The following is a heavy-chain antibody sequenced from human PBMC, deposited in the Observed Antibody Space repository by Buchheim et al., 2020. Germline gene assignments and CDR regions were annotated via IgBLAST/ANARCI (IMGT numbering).Heavy chain of an antibody. CDR3: ARPDFGGYSSGWYGVFDY. J-gene: IGHJ4*02. V-gene: IGHV3-7*01. D-gene: IGHD6-19*01. CDR1: GFTFSSYW. Sequence: EVQLVESGGGLVQPGGSLRLSCAASGFTFSSYWMSWVRQAPGKGLEWVANIKQDGSEKYYVDSVKGRFTISRDNVKNSLYLQMNSLRAEDTAVYYCARPDFGGYSSGWYGVFDYWGQGTL. CDR2: IKQDGSEK.